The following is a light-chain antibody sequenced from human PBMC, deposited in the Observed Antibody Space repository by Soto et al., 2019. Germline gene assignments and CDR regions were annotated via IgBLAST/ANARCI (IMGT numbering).Light chain of an antibody. J-gene: IGLJ3*02. CDR1: SSDVGDYNY. CDR3: CSFAGIYTFWV. CDR2: DVS. V-gene: IGLV2-11*01. Sequence: QSALTQPRSVSGSPGQSVTISCTGTSSDVGDYNYVSWYQQYPGKAPKLVIYDVSKRPSGVPDRFSGSKSGNTASLTISGVQAEDEADYYCCSFAGIYTFWVFGGGTKLTVL.